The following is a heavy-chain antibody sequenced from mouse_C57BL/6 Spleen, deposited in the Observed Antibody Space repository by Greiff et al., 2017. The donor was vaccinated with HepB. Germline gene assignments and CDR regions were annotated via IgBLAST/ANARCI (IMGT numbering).Heavy chain of an antibody. J-gene: IGHJ2*01. CDR3: ARGEGLLLSFDY. CDR1: GYSITSGYY. D-gene: IGHD1-1*01. Sequence: EVQRVESGPGLVKPSQSLSLTCSVTGYSITSGYYWNWIRQFPGNKLEWMGYISYDGSNNYNPSLKNRISITRDTSKNQLFLKLNSVTTEDTATYYCARGEGLLLSFDYWGQGTTLTVSS. CDR2: ISYDGSN. V-gene: IGHV3-6*01.